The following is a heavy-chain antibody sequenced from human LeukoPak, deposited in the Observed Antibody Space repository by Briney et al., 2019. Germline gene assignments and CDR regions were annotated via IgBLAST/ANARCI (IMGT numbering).Heavy chain of an antibody. CDR1: GYTFTSYY. CDR3: AKERALPGLGSYCDY. Sequence: GASVKVSCKASGYTFTSYYMHWVRQAPGQGLEWMGWLNPNSGSTNYAQKFQGRVTMTRDTSITTAYMELSSLRSDDTAVYYCAKERALPGLGSYCDYWGQGTLVTVSS. D-gene: IGHD3-10*01. J-gene: IGHJ4*02. CDR2: LNPNSGST. V-gene: IGHV1-2*02.